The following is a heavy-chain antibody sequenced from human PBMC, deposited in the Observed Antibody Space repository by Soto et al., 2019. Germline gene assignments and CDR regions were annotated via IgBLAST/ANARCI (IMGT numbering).Heavy chain of an antibody. CDR2: IDPSDSYT. D-gene: IGHD3-3*01. V-gene: IGHV5-10-1*01. CDR3: ARHGGVYDFWSGYGPPSDFDI. J-gene: IGHJ3*02. Sequence: GESLKISCKGSGYSFTSYWISWVRQMPGKGLEWMGRIDPSDSYTNYSPSFQGHVTISADKSISTAYLQWSSLKASDTAMYYCARHGGVYDFWSGYGPPSDFDIWGQGTMGT. CDR1: GYSFTSYW.